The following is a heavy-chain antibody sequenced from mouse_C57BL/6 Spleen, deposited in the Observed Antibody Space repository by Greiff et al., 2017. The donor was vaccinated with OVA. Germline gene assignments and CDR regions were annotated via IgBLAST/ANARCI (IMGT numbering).Heavy chain of an antibody. CDR2: IYPGDGDT. J-gene: IGHJ2*01. CDR3: ARGIITTGFYFDY. V-gene: IGHV1-82*01. CDR1: GYAFSSSW. Sequence: VQVVESGPELVKPGASVKISCKASGYAFSSSWMNWVKQRPGKGLEWIGRIYPGDGDTNYNGKFKGKATLTADKSSSTAYMQLSSLTSEDSAVYFCARGIITTGFYFDYWGQGTTLTVSS. D-gene: IGHD1-1*01.